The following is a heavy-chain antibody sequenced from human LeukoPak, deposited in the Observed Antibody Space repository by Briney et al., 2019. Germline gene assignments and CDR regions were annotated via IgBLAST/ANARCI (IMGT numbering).Heavy chain of an antibody. Sequence: GGSLRLSCSASGFTFSSYAMHWVRQAPGKGLEYVSAISSNGGSTYYADSVKGRFTISRDNSKNTLYLQMSSPRAEDTAVYYCVKVTDQLLLDYWGQGTLVTVSS. CDR2: ISSNGGST. CDR1: GFTFSSYA. V-gene: IGHV3-64D*06. D-gene: IGHD2-2*01. J-gene: IGHJ4*02. CDR3: VKVTDQLLLDY.